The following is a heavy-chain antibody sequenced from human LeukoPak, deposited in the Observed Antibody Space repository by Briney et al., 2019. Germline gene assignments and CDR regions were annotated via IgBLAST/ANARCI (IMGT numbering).Heavy chain of an antibody. J-gene: IGHJ4*02. D-gene: IGHD5-24*01. Sequence: GGSLRLSCAASGFTFSSFAMHWVRQAPGKGLEWVAVISYDGTNTYYADSVKGRFTISRDNSKNSLYLQMNSLRAEDTAMYYCTRSMATITFSFHYWGQGTLVTVSS. CDR2: ISYDGTNT. V-gene: IGHV3-30-3*01. CDR1: GFTFSSFA. CDR3: TRSMATITFSFHY.